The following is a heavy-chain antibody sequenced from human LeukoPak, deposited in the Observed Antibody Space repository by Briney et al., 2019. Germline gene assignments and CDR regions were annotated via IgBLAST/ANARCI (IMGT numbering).Heavy chain of an antibody. J-gene: IGHJ3*02. D-gene: IGHD2-8*01. CDR1: GFTFSRYW. CDR2: IKEDGGEK. V-gene: IGHV3-7*01. Sequence: PGGSLRLSCAASGFTFSRYWMSWVRQAPGKGLEWVANIKEDGGEKFHVDSVKGRFTISRDNAKKSLYLQMNSLRAEDTAVYFCARVLGCTNGVCHDAFDIWGQGTVVTASS. CDR3: ARVLGCTNGVCHDAFDI.